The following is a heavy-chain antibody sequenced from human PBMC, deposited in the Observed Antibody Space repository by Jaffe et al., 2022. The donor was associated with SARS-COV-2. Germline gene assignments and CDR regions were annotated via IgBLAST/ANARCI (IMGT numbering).Heavy chain of an antibody. CDR3: ARQYWLGELKALDY. D-gene: IGHD2-8*02. J-gene: IGHJ4*02. CDR1: GFSFSSYG. CDR2: IRFDGSHQ. V-gene: IGHV3-33*01. Sequence: QVQMVESGGGVVQPGGSLRLSCVTSGFSFSSYGMVWVRLSPGKGLDWVALIRFDGSHQYYADSVEGRFTISRDNSRNTLYLQLDSLRAEDTAVYYCARQYWLGELKALDYWGRGTQVTVSS.